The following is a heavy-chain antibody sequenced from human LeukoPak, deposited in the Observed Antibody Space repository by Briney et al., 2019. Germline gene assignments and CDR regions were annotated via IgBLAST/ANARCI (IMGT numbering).Heavy chain of an antibody. V-gene: IGHV4-59*01. Sequence: SETLSLTCTVSGGSISYYYWSWIRQPPGKGLELIGYIYYSGSTNYNPSLKSRVTISVDTSKNQFSLKLTSVTAADTAVYYCARVWSSRRASDIWGQGTMVTVSS. CDR2: IYYSGST. CDR1: GGSISYYY. D-gene: IGHD3-16*01. CDR3: ARVWSSRRASDI. J-gene: IGHJ3*02.